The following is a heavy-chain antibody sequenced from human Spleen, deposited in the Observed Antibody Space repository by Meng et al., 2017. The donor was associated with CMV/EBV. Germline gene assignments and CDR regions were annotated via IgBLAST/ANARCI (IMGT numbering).Heavy chain of an antibody. J-gene: IGHJ4*02. Sequence: GESLKISCAASGFTFSSYSMNWVRQSPGKGLEWVSFIQYGGSPKFYTDSVQGRFTISRDDSSNTLFLQMNSLTAEDTAVYYCVKDPELGYWGQGTLVTVSS. CDR3: VKDPELGY. CDR2: IQYGGSPK. CDR1: GFTFSSYS. D-gene: IGHD3-10*01. V-gene: IGHV3-30*02.